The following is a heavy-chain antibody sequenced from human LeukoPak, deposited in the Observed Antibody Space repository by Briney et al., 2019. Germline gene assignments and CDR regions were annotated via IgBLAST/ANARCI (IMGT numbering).Heavy chain of an antibody. Sequence: SETLSLTCTVSGGSISNYYWSWIRQPPGKGREWIGYIYTSGSTNYNPSLKSRVTIAVDTSKNQFSLRLSSVTAADTAMYYCARGYCSSTSCFRDAFDIWGQGTMVTVSS. CDR2: IYTSGST. J-gene: IGHJ3*02. CDR3: ARGYCSSTSCFRDAFDI. V-gene: IGHV4-4*09. CDR1: GGSISNYY. D-gene: IGHD2-2*01.